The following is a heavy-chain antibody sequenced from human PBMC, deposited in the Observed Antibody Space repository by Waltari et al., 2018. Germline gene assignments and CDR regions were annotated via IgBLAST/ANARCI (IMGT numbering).Heavy chain of an antibody. J-gene: IGHJ4*02. D-gene: IGHD1-20*01. CDR1: GGSFSGYY. CDR2: INHSGST. Sequence: QVQLQQWGAGLLKPSETLSLTCAVYGGSFSGYYWSWIRQPPGKGLGWIGEINHSGSTNSNPSLKSRVTISVDTSKNQFSLKLSSVTAADTAVYYCARAEITSIDYWGQGTLVTVSS. CDR3: ARAEITSIDY. V-gene: IGHV4-34*01.